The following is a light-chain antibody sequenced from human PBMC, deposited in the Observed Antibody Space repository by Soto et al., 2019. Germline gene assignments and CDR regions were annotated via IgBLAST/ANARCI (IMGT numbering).Light chain of an antibody. Sequence: QSALTQPASVSGSPGQSITISCSGTSSDVGGYKYVSWYQQQPGKSPQVLVYEGTKRPSGVSLRFSGSHSVNAASLTISDIHIEDEADYYCCSYATSGVVFGGGTKVTVL. CDR3: CSYATSGVV. V-gene: IGLV2-14*01. J-gene: IGLJ2*01. CDR2: EGT. CDR1: SSDVGGYKY.